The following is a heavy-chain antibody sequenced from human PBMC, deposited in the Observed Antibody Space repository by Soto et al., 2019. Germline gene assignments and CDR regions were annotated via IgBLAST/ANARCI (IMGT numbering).Heavy chain of an antibody. V-gene: IGHV4-34*01. CDR3: ARGSRAYYEFWSGYQRMAYFDY. D-gene: IGHD3-3*01. Sequence: SETLSLTCAVYGGSFSGYYWSWIRQPPGKGLEWIGEINHSGSTNYNPSLKSRVTISVDTSKNQFSLKLRSVTAADTAVYYCARGSRAYYEFWSGYQRMAYFDYWGQGTLVTVSS. J-gene: IGHJ4*02. CDR2: INHSGST. CDR1: GGSFSGYY.